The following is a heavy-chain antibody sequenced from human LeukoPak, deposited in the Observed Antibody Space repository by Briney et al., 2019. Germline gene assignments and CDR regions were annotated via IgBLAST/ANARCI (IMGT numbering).Heavy chain of an antibody. CDR1: GFTFSSYS. J-gene: IGHJ4*02. CDR2: ISSSSSYI. V-gene: IGHV3-21*01. Sequence: GGSLRLSCAASGFTFSSYSVNWVRQAPGKGLEWVSSISSSSSYIYYADSVKGRFTISRDNAKNSLYLQMNSLRAEDTAVYYCARAYYDSSGYSLFDYWGQGTLVTVSS. CDR3: ARAYYDSSGYSLFDY. D-gene: IGHD3-22*01.